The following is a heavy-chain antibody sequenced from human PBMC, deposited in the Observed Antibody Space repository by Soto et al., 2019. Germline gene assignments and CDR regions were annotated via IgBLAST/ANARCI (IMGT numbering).Heavy chain of an antibody. J-gene: IGHJ3*02. CDR2: ISGSGGST. Sequence: GGSLRLSCAASGFTFSSYAMSCVRQAPGKGLEWVSAISGSGGSTYYAESVKGRFTISRDNSKTTLYLQMNSLRAEDTAVYYCAKRGLRVVAPDGIWGQGTMVTVSS. CDR3: AKRGLRVVAPDGI. CDR1: GFTFSSYA. V-gene: IGHV3-23*01. D-gene: IGHD3-22*01.